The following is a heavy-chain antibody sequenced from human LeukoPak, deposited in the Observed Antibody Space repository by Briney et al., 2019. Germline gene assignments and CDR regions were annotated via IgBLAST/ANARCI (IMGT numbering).Heavy chain of an antibody. CDR2: INPNSGGT. CDR3: ARSYKSGIVVVPAADYWFDP. J-gene: IGHJ5*02. V-gene: IGHV1-2*02. Sequence: GASVKVSCKASGYTFTGYYMHWVRQAPGQGLEWTGWINPNSGGTNYAQKFQGRVTMTRDTSISTAYMELSRLRSDDTAVYYCARSYKSGIVVVPAADYWFDPWGQGTLVTASS. D-gene: IGHD2-2*01. CDR1: GYTFTGYY.